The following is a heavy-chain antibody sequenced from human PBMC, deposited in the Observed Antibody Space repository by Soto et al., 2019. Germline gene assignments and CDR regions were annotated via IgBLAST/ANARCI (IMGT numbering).Heavy chain of an antibody. CDR2: ISSYNDNP. Sequence: QVQLVQSGAEVKKPGASVKVSCQASGYTFSDFGISWVRQAPGQGLEWMGWISSYNDNPDYSPNVQGRVTLTKDTSTSTAYMELRSLRSYDTAVYYCARTDYADACDIWGQGTMVTASS. V-gene: IGHV1-18*01. D-gene: IGHD4-17*01. CDR1: GYTFSDFG. CDR3: ARTDYADACDI. J-gene: IGHJ3*02.